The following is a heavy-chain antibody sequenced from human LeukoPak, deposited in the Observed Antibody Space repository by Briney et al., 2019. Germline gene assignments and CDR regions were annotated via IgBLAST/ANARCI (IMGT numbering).Heavy chain of an antibody. CDR3: AREAYCGGDCELSEQNYYYYGMDV. Sequence: GGSLRLSCAASGFTFSSYSMNWVRQAPGKGLEGVSSISSISSYIYYADSVKGRFTISRDNANNSLYLHMNSLRAEDTAVYYCAREAYCGGDCELSEQNYYYYGMDVWGQGTTVTVSS. D-gene: IGHD2-21*02. CDR2: ISSISSYI. J-gene: IGHJ6*02. CDR1: GFTFSSYS. V-gene: IGHV3-21*01.